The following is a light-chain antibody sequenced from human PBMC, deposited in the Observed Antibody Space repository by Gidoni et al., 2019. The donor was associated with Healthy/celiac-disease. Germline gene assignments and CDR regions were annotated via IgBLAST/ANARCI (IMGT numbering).Light chain of an antibody. V-gene: IGLV1-40*01. J-gene: IGLJ2*01. CDR1: SSNIGAGYD. CDR2: GYS. CDR3: QSYDSSLHVV. Sequence: QSVLTQPPSVSGAPGQRVTIPCTGSSSNIGAGYDVHWYQQLPGTAPKLLISGYSSRPSGVPDRFSGSKSGTSASLAITGLQVEDEADYYCQSYDSSLHVVFGGGTKLTVL.